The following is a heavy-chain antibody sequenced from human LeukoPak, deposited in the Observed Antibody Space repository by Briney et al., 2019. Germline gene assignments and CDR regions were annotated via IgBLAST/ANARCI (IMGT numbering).Heavy chain of an antibody. Sequence: GASVKVSCKASGYTFTSYAMNWVRQAPGQGLGWMGWINTNTGNPTYAQGFTGRFVFSLDTSVSTAYLQISSLKAEDTAVYYCARDPTPSRARPSRRDFDYWGQGTLVTVSS. CDR3: ARDPTPSRARPSRRDFDY. CDR2: INTNTGNP. V-gene: IGHV7-4-1*02. D-gene: IGHD6-6*01. J-gene: IGHJ4*02. CDR1: GYTFTSYA.